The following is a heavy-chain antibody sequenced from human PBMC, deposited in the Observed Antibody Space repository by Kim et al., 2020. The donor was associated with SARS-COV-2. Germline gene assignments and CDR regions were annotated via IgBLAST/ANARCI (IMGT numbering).Heavy chain of an antibody. D-gene: IGHD6-6*01. CDR1: GFTFSSYA. CDR2: IWYDGSNK. V-gene: IGHV3-33*01. CDR3: ARGSRSSLDY. J-gene: IGHJ4*02. Sequence: GSLRLSCEASGFTFSSYAMHWVRLAPGKGLDWVTFIWYDGSNKYYADSVKGRFTISRDNSKNTLNLQMNSLRAEDTALYYCARGSRSSLDYWGQGTLVTVSS.